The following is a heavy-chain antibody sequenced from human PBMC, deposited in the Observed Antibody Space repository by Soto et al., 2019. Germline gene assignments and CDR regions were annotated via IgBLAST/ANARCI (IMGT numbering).Heavy chain of an antibody. CDR2: INHSGST. J-gene: IGHJ6*03. CDR1: GGSFSGYY. Sequence: SETLSLTCAVYGGSFSGYYWSWIRQPPGKGLEWIGEINHSGSTNYNPSLKSRVTISVDTSKNQFSLKLSSVTAADTAVYYCARAVKYSGYEPPGLFTYYYYMDVWGKGTTVTVSS. CDR3: ARAVKYSGYEPPGLFTYYYYMDV. V-gene: IGHV4-34*01. D-gene: IGHD5-12*01.